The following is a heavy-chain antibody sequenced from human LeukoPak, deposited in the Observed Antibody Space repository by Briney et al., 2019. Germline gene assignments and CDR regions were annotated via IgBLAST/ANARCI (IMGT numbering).Heavy chain of an antibody. CDR2: ISYDGSNK. CDR1: GFTFSSYG. V-gene: IGHV3-30*03. D-gene: IGHD4-17*01. CDR3: ATDHGFHYGAYFDY. J-gene: IGHJ4*02. Sequence: GTSLRLSCAASGFTFSSYGMHWVRQAPGKGLEWVAIISYDGSNKYYADSVKGRFTISRDNSKNTLYLQMNSLRPEDTAVYYCATDHGFHYGAYFDYWGQGTLVTVSS.